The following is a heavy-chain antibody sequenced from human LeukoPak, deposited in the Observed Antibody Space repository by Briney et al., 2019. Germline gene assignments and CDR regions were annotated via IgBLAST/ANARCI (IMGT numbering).Heavy chain of an antibody. Sequence: GESLKISCQASKYTFTDYWIAWVRQVPGKGLEWMGVIFPDDSETRYSPSFRGQVTISADKSISTAYLHWSGLKASDTAIYYCVRTVTGIKSPFDYWGQGTLVTVSS. V-gene: IGHV5-51*01. J-gene: IGHJ4*02. CDR1: KYTFTDYW. D-gene: IGHD1-1*01. CDR3: VRTVTGIKSPFDY. CDR2: IFPDDSET.